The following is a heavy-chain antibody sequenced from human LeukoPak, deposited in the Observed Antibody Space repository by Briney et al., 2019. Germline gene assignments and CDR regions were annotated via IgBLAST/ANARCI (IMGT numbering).Heavy chain of an antibody. CDR1: GGSFSGFS. CDR2: INRRGTT. J-gene: IGHJ5*02. D-gene: IGHD3-10*01. V-gene: IGHV4-34*01. Sequence: PSETLSLTCGGSGGSFSGFSWTWIRQSPGRGLEWIGEINRRGTTYYNPSLESRLAISLDTSRNQFFLNLTSVTAADTAVYFCARGGTTYFSGSGTDPWGQGTLVTVSS. CDR3: ARGGTTYFSGSGTDP.